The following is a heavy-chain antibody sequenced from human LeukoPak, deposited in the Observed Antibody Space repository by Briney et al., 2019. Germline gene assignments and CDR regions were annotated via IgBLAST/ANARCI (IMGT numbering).Heavy chain of an antibody. CDR3: ARSDYDILNGPDY. V-gene: IGHV3-9*01. D-gene: IGHD3-9*01. CDR2: ISWNSGSI. CDR1: GFTFDDYA. Sequence: GRSLRLSCAASGFTFDDYAMHWVRQAPGKGLEWVSGISWNSGSIGYADSVKGRFTISRDNAKNPLYLQMNSLRAEDTALYYCARSDYDILNGPDYWGQGTLVTVSS. J-gene: IGHJ4*02.